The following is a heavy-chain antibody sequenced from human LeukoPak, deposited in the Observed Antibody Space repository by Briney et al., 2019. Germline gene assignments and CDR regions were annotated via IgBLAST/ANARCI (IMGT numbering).Heavy chain of an antibody. CDR2: ISSSSTYI. D-gene: IGHD4-23*01. V-gene: IGHV3-21*01. Sequence: GGSLRLSCAASGFTFSNYHMNGVRRARGKGLEWGSSISSSSTYIYYADSVKGRFTISRDNAKKSLYLQMNSLRAEDTAVYYCARFDYGGDYFDYWGQGTLVTVSS. CDR1: GFTFSNYH. CDR3: ARFDYGGDYFDY. J-gene: IGHJ4*02.